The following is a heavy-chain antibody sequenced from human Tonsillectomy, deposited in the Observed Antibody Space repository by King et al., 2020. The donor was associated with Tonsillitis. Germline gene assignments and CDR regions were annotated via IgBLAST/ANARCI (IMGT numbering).Heavy chain of an antibody. CDR2: IYYSGST. CDR1: GGSISSYY. J-gene: IGHJ5*02. V-gene: IGHV4-59*01. CDR3: ARVGADYGDYGWFDP. D-gene: IGHD4-17*01. Sequence: VQLQESGPGLVKPSETLSLTCTVSGGSISSYYWSWIRQPPGKGLEWIGYIYYSGSTNYNPSLKSRVTISVDTSKNQFSLKLSSVTAADTAVYYCARVGADYGDYGWFDPWGQGTLVTVSS.